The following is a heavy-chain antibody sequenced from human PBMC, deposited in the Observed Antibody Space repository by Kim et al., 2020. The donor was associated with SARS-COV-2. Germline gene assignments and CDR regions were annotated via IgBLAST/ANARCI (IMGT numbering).Heavy chain of an antibody. CDR1: GGSISTKSNY. CDR2: IYYRGST. Sequence: SETLSLTCTVSGGSISTKSNYWGWIHQPPGKGLECIGTIYYRGSTDYNPSLKSRVTVSVDTSKNQFSLKLTSITAADTAVYYCARLPNGIYSHFDFWGQGILVTVSS. J-gene: IGHJ4*02. V-gene: IGHV4-39*01. CDR3: ARLPNGIYSHFDF. D-gene: IGHD1-26*01.